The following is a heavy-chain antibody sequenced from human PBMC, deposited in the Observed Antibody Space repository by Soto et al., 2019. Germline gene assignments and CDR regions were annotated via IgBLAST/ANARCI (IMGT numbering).Heavy chain of an antibody. Sequence: SETLSLTCTVSGGSISSYYWSWIRQPPGKGLEWIGYIYYSGSTNYNPSLKSRVTISVDTSKNQFSLKLSSVTAADTAVYYCARLGSSGVAGYSGVDYWGQGTLVTVSS. V-gene: IGHV4-59*08. CDR1: GGSISSYY. J-gene: IGHJ4*02. D-gene: IGHD6-19*01. CDR2: IYYSGST. CDR3: ARLGSSGVAGYSGVDY.